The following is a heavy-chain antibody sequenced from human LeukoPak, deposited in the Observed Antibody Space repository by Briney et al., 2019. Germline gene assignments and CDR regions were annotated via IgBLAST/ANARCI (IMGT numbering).Heavy chain of an antibody. V-gene: IGHV1-46*01. Sequence: ASVKVSCKASGYTFTSYYMHWVRQAPGQGLEWMGIIHPSGGSTSYAQKFQGRVTMTRDTSTSTVYMELSSLRSEDTAVYYCAREQGKGATMIVVVTYYYYGMDVWGQGTTVTVSS. CDR2: IHPSGGST. J-gene: IGHJ6*02. D-gene: IGHD3-22*01. CDR3: AREQGKGATMIVVVTYYYYGMDV. CDR1: GYTFTSYY.